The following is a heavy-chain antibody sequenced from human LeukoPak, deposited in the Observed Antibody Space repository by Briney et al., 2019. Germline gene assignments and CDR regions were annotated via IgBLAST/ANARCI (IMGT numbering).Heavy chain of an antibody. V-gene: IGHV1-69*05. CDR3: ARGRPRSSPLGYNWFDH. CDR2: IIPIFGTA. Sequence: SVKVSCKASGGTSSSYAISWVRQAPGQGLEWMGGIIPIFGTANYAQKFQGRVTITTDESTSTAYMELSSPRSEDTAVYYCARGRPRSSPLGYNWFDHWGQGTLVTVSS. CDR1: GGTSSSYA. J-gene: IGHJ5*02.